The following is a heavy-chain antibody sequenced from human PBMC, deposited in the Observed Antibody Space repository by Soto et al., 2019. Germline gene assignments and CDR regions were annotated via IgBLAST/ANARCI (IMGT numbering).Heavy chain of an antibody. CDR2: INPSGGST. CDR3: AREYYDILTGLGGGMDV. V-gene: IGHV1-46*01. Sequence: QVQLVQSGAEVKKPGASVKVSCKASGYTFTSYYMHWVRQAPGQGLEWMGIINPSGGSTSYAQKFQGRVTMTRDTSTSTVYMELSSLRSEDTAMYYCAREYYDILTGLGGGMDVWGQGTTVTVSS. J-gene: IGHJ6*02. D-gene: IGHD3-9*01. CDR1: GYTFTSYY.